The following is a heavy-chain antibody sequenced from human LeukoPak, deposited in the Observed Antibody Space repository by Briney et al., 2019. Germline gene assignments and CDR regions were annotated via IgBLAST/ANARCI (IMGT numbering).Heavy chain of an antibody. CDR1: GGSISSYY. J-gene: IGHJ5*02. CDR3: ARGYYYDSSGHNWFDP. Sequence: SETLSLTCTVSGGSISSYYWSWIRQPPGKGLEWIGYIYYSGSTNYNPSLKSRATISVDTSKNQFSLKLSSVTAADTAVYYCARGYYYDSSGHNWFDPWGQGTLVTVSS. V-gene: IGHV4-59*12. CDR2: IYYSGST. D-gene: IGHD3-22*01.